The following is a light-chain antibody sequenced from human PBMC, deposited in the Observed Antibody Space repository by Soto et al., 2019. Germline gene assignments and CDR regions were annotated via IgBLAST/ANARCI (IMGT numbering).Light chain of an antibody. CDR3: CSYAGSYTWI. J-gene: IGLJ1*01. CDR1: SSDVGGYNY. V-gene: IGLV2-11*01. Sequence: QSALTQPRSVSGSPGQSVTVSCTGTSSDVGGYNYVSWYQQHPGKAPKVVIHDVSKRPSGVPNRFSGSKSGSTASLTISGLQAEDEADYYCCSYAGSYTWIFGTGTKLTVL. CDR2: DVS.